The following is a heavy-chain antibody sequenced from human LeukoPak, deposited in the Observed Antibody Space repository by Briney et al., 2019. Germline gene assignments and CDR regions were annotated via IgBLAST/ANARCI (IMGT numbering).Heavy chain of an antibody. J-gene: IGHJ4*02. CDR1: GGSFSGHY. CDR3: ARGRGVVVPAATLGY. D-gene: IGHD2-2*01. V-gene: IGHV4-34*01. CDR2: INHSGST. Sequence: SETLSLTSAVYGGSFSGHYWSWIRQPPGKGLEWIGEINHSGSTNYNPSLKSRVTISVDTSKNQFSLKLSSVTAADTAVYYCARGRGVVVPAATLGYWGQGTLVTVSS.